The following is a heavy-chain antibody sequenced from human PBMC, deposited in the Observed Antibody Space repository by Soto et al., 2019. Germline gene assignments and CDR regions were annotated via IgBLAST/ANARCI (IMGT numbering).Heavy chain of an antibody. J-gene: IGHJ6*02. V-gene: IGHV6-1*01. CDR2: TYYRSKWYN. Sequence: SQTLSLTCAISGDSVSSNSAAWNWIRQSPSRGLEWLGRTYYRSKWYNDYAVSVKSRITINPDTSKNQFSLQLNSVTPEDTAVYYCARACVDTAMEYYYYYYGMDVWAKGPRSPSP. CDR3: ARACVDTAMEYYYYYYGMDV. D-gene: IGHD5-18*01. CDR1: GDSVSSNSAA.